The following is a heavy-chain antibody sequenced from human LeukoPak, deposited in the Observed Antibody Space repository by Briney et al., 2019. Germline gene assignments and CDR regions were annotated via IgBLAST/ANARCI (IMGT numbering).Heavy chain of an antibody. J-gene: IGHJ4*02. CDR3: ASGRFPCPDY. D-gene: IGHD1-26*01. V-gene: IGHV3-30*02. CDR1: GFTFSNYD. Sequence: GGSLTLSCAASGFTFSNYDMHWLRQAPGKGLEWVAFIRYGGSNKYYADSVKGRFTISRDNSKNTLYLQMNRLRAEDTGVYYCASGRFPCPDYWGQGTLVTVSS. CDR2: IRYGGSNK.